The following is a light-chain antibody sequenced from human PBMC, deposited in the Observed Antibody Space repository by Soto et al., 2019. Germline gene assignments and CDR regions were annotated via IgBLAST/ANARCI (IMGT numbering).Light chain of an antibody. V-gene: IGLV2-23*02. CDR2: DVS. CDR3: SSYAGSNNSYV. Sequence: QSVLTQPASVSGSPGQSITISCTGTSSNVGNYNFVSWYQQHPGKVPKLLIHDVSKRPSGISARFSGSKSGNTASLTISGLQAEDEADYYCSSYAGSNNSYVFGTGTKLTVL. J-gene: IGLJ1*01. CDR1: SSNVGNYNF.